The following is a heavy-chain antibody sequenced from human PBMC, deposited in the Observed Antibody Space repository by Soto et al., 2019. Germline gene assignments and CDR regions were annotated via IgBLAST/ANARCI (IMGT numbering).Heavy chain of an antibody. V-gene: IGHV3-48*02. CDR1: GFAFRSHG. J-gene: IGHJ5*02. CDR3: AREGRNLKCFDP. D-gene: IGHD4-4*01. Sequence: RGSLSLSCAASGFAFRSHGMHWFRQAPGKGLEWASYISSSSSTIYYADSVKGRFTISRDNAKNSLYLQMNSLRDEDTAVYYCAREGRNLKCFDPRGQRILVTVSS. CDR2: ISSSSSTI.